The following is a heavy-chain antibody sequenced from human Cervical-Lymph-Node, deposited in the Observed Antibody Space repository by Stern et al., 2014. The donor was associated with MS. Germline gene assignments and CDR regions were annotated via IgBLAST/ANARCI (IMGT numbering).Heavy chain of an antibody. CDR2: IFPGDSDA. CDR1: GYTFSNYW. V-gene: IGHV5-51*03. Sequence: EVHLVESGAEVKKPGESLRISCKGSGYTFSNYWIGWVRQMPGKGLEGIGSIFPGDSDARYSPSFQGQITISADKSSNTAFLQWNSLKASDTAMYYCARRKYSSSYYYYFGMDVWGQGTTVTVSS. J-gene: IGHJ6*02. CDR3: ARRKYSSSYYYYFGMDV. D-gene: IGHD6-13*01.